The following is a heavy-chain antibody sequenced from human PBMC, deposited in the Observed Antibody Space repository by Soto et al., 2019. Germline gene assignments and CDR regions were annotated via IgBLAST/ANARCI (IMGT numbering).Heavy chain of an antibody. D-gene: IGHD3-16*01. J-gene: IGHJ6*02. CDR3: ARVGWVRRLDYYYGMDV. V-gene: IGHV3-33*01. CDR1: GFTFSSYG. Sequence: QVQLVESGGGVVQPGRSLRLSCAASGFTFSSYGMHWVRQAPGKGLEWVAVIWYDGSNKYYADSVKGRFTISRDNSKNTLYLQMNSLRAEDTAVYYCARVGWVRRLDYYYGMDVWGQGTTVTVSS. CDR2: IWYDGSNK.